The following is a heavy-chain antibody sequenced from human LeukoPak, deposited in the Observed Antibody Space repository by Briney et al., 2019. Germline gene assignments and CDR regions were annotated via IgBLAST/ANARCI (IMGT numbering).Heavy chain of an antibody. J-gene: IGHJ3*02. CDR2: ISSSSSSTI. Sequence: GGSLRLSCAASGFTFSSYSMNWVRQAPGKGLEWVSYISSSSSSTIYYADSVKGRFTISRDDAKNSLYLQMNSLRAEDTAVYYCARAPVGAHAFDIWGQGTMVTVSS. CDR3: ARAPVGAHAFDI. D-gene: IGHD1-26*01. CDR1: GFTFSSYS. V-gene: IGHV3-48*04.